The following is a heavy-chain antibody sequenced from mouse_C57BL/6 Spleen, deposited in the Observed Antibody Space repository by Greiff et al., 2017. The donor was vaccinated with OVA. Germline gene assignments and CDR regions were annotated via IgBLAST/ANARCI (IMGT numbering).Heavy chain of an antibody. D-gene: IGHD2-4*01. CDR2: IDPSDSYT. J-gene: IGHJ3*01. Sequence: VQLQQPGAELVRPGTSVKLSCKASGYTFTSYWMHWVKQRPGQGLEWIGVIDPSDSYTNYNQKFKGKATLTVDTSSSTAYMQLSILTSEDSAVYYCARGRRYDYDERGTSWFAYWGQGTLVTVSA. CDR1: GYTFTSYW. V-gene: IGHV1-59*01. CDR3: ARGRRYDYDERGTSWFAY.